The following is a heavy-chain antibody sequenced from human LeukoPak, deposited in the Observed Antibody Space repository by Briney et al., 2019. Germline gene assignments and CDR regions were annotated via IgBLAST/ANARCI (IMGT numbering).Heavy chain of an antibody. J-gene: IGHJ4*02. CDR1: GXTFXXSA. D-gene: IGHD3-22*01. CDR3: TRHRYDSSGYSDY. V-gene: IGHV3-73*01. Sequence: SXXASGXTFXXSAMHWXXXXXXXXXXXXGRIRSKANSYATAYAASVKGRFTISRDHSKNPAYLQMNSLKTEDTAVYYCTRHRYDSSGYSDYWGQGTLVTVSS. CDR2: IRSKANSYAT.